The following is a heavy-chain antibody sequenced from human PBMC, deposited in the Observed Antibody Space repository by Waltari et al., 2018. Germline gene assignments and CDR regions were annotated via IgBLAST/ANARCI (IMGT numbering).Heavy chain of an antibody. D-gene: IGHD3-10*01. CDR2: INPDGSTI. CDR3: TKDTFGEYDS. Sequence: EVQLVESGGGLVQHGGPLELSCAASGFTLSSYWMHWVRQVPGKGLVWVSRINPDGSTINYADAVRGRFTISRDSAKNTLYLQMNSLRAEDTAVYYCTKDTFGEYDSWGQGTLVTVSS. J-gene: IGHJ4*02. CDR1: GFTLSSYW. V-gene: IGHV3-74*01.